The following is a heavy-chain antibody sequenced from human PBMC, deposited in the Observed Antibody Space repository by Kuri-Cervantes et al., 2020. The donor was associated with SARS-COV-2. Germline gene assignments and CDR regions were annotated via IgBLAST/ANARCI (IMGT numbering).Heavy chain of an antibody. CDR2: IYYDGST. Sequence: GSLRLSCSVSGVSISSYYWSWIRQTPGKGLEWIGYIYYDGSTSYNPSLKSRVTISVDTSKNQFSLKLSSVTAADTAVYYCARQMMSSITIFGVVITRNWFDPWGQGTLVTVSS. J-gene: IGHJ5*02. CDR1: GVSISSYY. D-gene: IGHD3-3*01. CDR3: ARQMMSSITIFGVVITRNWFDP. V-gene: IGHV4-59*08.